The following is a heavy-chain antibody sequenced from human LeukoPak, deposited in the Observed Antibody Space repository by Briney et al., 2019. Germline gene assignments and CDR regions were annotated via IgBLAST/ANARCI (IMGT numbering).Heavy chain of an antibody. J-gene: IGHJ3*02. CDR1: GDSITSSTYY. CDR2: IYYSERT. CDR3: ARHPGITAAGTGFYI. D-gene: IGHD6-13*01. Sequence: SETLSLTCTVSGDSITSSTYYWGWLRQPPGKGLEWFGSIYYSERTYYNTSLKSRLTISVDTSNNQFSLKLSSVTAADTAVYYCARHPGITAAGTGFYIWGQGTMVTVSS. V-gene: IGHV4-39*01.